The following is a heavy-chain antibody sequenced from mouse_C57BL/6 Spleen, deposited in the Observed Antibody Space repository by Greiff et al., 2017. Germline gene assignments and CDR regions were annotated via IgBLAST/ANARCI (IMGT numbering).Heavy chain of an antibody. V-gene: IGHV5-16*01. D-gene: IGHD1-1*01. J-gene: IGHJ4*01. Sequence: EVHLVESEGGLVQPGSSMKLSCTASGFTFSDYYMAWVRQVPEKGLEWVANINYDGSSTYYLDSLKSRFIISRDNAKNILYLQMSSLKSEDTATYYCARGLRYLYAMDYWGQGTSVTVSS. CDR1: GFTFSDYY. CDR3: ARGLRYLYAMDY. CDR2: INYDGSST.